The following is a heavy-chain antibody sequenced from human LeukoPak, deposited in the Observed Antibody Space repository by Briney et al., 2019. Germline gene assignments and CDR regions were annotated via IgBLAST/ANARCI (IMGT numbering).Heavy chain of an antibody. CDR3: ARESHGSGSPGPACCGPDRGPDY. D-gene: IGHD3-10*01. CDR1: GYTFTSYY. J-gene: IGHJ4*02. V-gene: IGHV1-46*01. Sequence: ASVKVSCKASGYTFTSYYMHWVRQAPGQGLEWMGIINPSGGSTSYAQKFQGRVTMTRDTSTSTVYMELSSLRSEDTAVYYCARESHGSGSPGPACCGPDRGPDYWGQGTLVTVSS. CDR2: INPSGGST.